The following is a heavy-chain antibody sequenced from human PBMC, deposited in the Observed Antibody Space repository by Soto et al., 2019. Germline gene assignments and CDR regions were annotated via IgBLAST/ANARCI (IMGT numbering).Heavy chain of an antibody. Sequence: PRLSCAASGFTFSNAWMSWVRQAPGKGLEWVGRIKSKTDGGTTDYAAPVKGRFTISRDDSKNTLYLQMNSLKTEDTAVYYCTTGGVSRATYYYYGMDVWGQGTTVTVSS. CDR3: TTGGVSRATYYYYGMDV. V-gene: IGHV3-15*01. D-gene: IGHD3-3*01. CDR1: GFTFSNAW. J-gene: IGHJ6*02. CDR2: IKSKTDGGTT.